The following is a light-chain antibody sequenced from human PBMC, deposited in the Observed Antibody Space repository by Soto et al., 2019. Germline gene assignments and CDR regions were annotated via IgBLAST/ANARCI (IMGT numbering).Light chain of an antibody. CDR3: QQYYSTPPT. CDR2: WAT. CDR1: QSLLYSSTNKNY. J-gene: IGKJ5*01. Sequence: DIVMTQSPAFLGVSLRERATINCKSSQSLLYSSTNKNYLVWYQQKPGQPPKVLIHWATTRESGVPDRFSGSGSGTDFTLTISSLHPEDVALYYCQQYYSTPPTFGQGTRLEIK. V-gene: IGKV4-1*01.